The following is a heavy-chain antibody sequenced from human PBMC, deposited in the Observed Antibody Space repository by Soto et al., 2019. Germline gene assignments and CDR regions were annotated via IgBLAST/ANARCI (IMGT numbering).Heavy chain of an antibody. D-gene: IGHD2-15*01. CDR3: VGLRYCSGGSCYGPDY. V-gene: IGHV4-34*01. CDR2: INHSGST. J-gene: IGHJ4*02. Sequence: LSLTCAVYGGSFSGYYWSWIRQPPGKGLEWIGEINHSGSTNYNPSLKSRVTISVDTSKNQFSLKLSSVTAADTAVYYCVGLRYCSGGSCYGPDYWGQGTLVTVSS. CDR1: GGSFSGYY.